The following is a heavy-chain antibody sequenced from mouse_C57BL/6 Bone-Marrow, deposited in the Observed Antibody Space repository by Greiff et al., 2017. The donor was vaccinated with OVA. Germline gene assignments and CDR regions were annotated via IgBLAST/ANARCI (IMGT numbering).Heavy chain of an antibody. Sequence: QVQLKESGAELMKPGASVKLSCKATGYTFTGYWIEWVKQRPGHGLEWIGEILPGSGSTNYNEKFKGKATFTADTSSNTAYMQLSSLTTEDSAIYYCARWITTVVATYWYFDVWGTGTTVTVSS. CDR2: ILPGSGST. J-gene: IGHJ1*03. V-gene: IGHV1-9*01. CDR3: ARWITTVVATYWYFDV. D-gene: IGHD1-1*01. CDR1: GYTFTGYW.